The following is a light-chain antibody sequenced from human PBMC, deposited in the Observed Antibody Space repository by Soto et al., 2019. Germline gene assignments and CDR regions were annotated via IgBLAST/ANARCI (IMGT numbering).Light chain of an antibody. V-gene: IGLV2-11*01. J-gene: IGLJ2*01. CDR2: DVS. CDR1: SSDVCGYNY. CDR3: CSYAGSYTWV. Sequence: QSALTQPRSVSGSPGQSVTISCTGTSSDVCGYNYVSWYQQHPAKAPKLMIYDVSKRPSGVPDRFSGSKSGNTASLTISGLQAEDEADYYCCSYAGSYTWVFGGGTKLTVL.